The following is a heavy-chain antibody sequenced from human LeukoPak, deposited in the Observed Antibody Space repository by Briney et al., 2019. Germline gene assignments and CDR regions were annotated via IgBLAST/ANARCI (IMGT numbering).Heavy chain of an antibody. J-gene: IGHJ2*01. Sequence: SETLSLTCAVYGGSFSGYYWSWIRQTPGKGLEWIGEINHSGSTTYNPSLKSRVTISVDTSKNQFSLKLSSVTAADTAVYYCARISDYYVGGFDLWARGTLVTVSS. V-gene: IGHV4-34*01. CDR1: GGSFSGYY. D-gene: IGHD3-10*02. CDR2: INHSGST. CDR3: ARISDYYVGGFDL.